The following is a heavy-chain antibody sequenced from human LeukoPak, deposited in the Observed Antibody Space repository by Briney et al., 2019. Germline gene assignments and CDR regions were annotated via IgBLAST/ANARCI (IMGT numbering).Heavy chain of an antibody. D-gene: IGHD2-8*01. V-gene: IGHV3-30*18. CDR2: ISYDGSKT. Sequence: PGRSLRLSCAASGFTFSSYGMHWVRQAPGKGLEWVALISYDGSKTYYTDSVKGRFTISRDDSKNTLVLQMNSLRAEDTAVYYCAKVGDTPMVKPYWYFDLWGRGTLVTVSS. CDR3: AKVGDTPMVKPYWYFDL. J-gene: IGHJ2*01. CDR1: GFTFSSYG.